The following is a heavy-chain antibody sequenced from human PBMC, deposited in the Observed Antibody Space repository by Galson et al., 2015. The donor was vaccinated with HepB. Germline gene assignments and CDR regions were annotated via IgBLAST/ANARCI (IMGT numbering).Heavy chain of an antibody. CDR1: GFTFSGYG. D-gene: IGHD4-17*01. CDR3: AKDIGLRGVAYGYFDY. J-gene: IGHJ4*02. V-gene: IGHV3-30*18. CDR2: VSYDGSQE. Sequence: SLRLSCAASGFTFSGYGMHWVRQGPGKGLEWVAVVSYDGSQEYYADSVKGRFTISRDNSKNTLYLQMNSLRDEDTAVYYCAKDIGLRGVAYGYFDYWGQGTLVTVSS.